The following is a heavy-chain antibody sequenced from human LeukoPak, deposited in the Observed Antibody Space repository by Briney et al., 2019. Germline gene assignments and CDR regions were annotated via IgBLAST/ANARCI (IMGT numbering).Heavy chain of an antibody. CDR2: IYPGDSDT. D-gene: IGHD3-10*01. CDR1: GYSFTSYW. J-gene: IGHJ5*02. V-gene: IGHV5-51*01. CDR3: AWQYYYGSGSYNWFDP. Sequence: GESLKISCKGSGYSFTSYWIGWVRQMPGKGLEWMGIIYPGDSDTRYSPSFQGQVTISADKSISTAYLQWSSLKASDTAMYYCAWQYYYGSGSYNWFDPWGQGTLVTVSS.